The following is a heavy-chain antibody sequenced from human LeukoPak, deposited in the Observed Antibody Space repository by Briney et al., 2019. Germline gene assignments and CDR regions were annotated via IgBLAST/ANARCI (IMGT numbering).Heavy chain of an antibody. V-gene: IGHV3-23*01. CDR2: ISGSGGST. CDR3: AKDMVYYGSGSYYAFDY. Sequence: GALRLSCAASGFTFSSYAMSWVRQAPGKGLEWVSAISGSGGSTYYADSVKGRFTISRDNSKNTLYLQMNSLRAEDTALYYCAKDMVYYGSGSYYAFDYWGQGTLVTVSP. D-gene: IGHD3-10*01. J-gene: IGHJ4*02. CDR1: GFTFSSYA.